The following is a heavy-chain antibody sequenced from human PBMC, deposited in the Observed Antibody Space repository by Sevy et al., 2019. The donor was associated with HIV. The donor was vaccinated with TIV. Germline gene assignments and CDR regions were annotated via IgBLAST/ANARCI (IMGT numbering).Heavy chain of an antibody. J-gene: IGHJ4*02. CDR1: GFTFHSYG. V-gene: IGHV3-30*18. Sequence: GGSLRLSCAASGFTFHSYGMHWVRQAPGKGLDWVALISYDGSKTFYADSVKGRFTISKDNSRNMLYLQMNSLRAEDAALYFCAKDLELSSGSNGHDSWGQGTLVTVSS. D-gene: IGHD3-3*01. CDR2: ISYDGSKT. CDR3: AKDLELSSGSNGHDS.